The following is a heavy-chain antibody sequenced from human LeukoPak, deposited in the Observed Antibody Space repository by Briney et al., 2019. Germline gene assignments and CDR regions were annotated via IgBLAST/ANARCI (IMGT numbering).Heavy chain of an antibody. V-gene: IGHV1-69*04. Sequence: SVKVSCKASGGSFSSYTISWVRQAPGQGLEWMVRIIPILVIANYAQKFQGRVTITADKSTSTAYMELSSLRSEDTAVYYCARDRSIVPAATDDAFDIWGQGTMVTVSS. CDR3: ARDRSIVPAATDDAFDI. D-gene: IGHD2-2*01. CDR1: GGSFSSYT. J-gene: IGHJ3*02. CDR2: IIPILVIA.